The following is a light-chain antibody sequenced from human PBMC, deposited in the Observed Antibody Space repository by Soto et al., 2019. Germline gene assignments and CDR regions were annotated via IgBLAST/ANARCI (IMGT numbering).Light chain of an antibody. CDR1: QSVSIK. Sequence: EVVLTQSPATLSVSPGERATLSWRASQSVSIKLAWYQQKPGQAPRLLIYDTSTRATGIPARFSGSGSGTEFTLTISSLQSEDFAVYYCQQYNKWPPITFGQGTRLEI. V-gene: IGKV3-15*01. J-gene: IGKJ5*01. CDR3: QQYNKWPPIT. CDR2: DTS.